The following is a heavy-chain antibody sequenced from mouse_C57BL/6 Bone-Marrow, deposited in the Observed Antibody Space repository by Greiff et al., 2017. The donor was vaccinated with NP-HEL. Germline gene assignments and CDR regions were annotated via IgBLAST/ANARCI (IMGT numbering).Heavy chain of an antibody. CDR3: AREGTAQGFAY. J-gene: IGHJ3*01. D-gene: IGHD3-1*01. Sequence: VQLKESGPGLVKPSQSLSLTCSVTGYSITSGYYWNWIRQFPGNKLEWMGYISYDGSNNYNPSLKNRISITRDTSKNQFFLKLNSVTTEDTATYYCAREGTAQGFAYWGQGTLVTVSA. V-gene: IGHV3-6*01. CDR1: GYSITSGYY. CDR2: ISYDGSN.